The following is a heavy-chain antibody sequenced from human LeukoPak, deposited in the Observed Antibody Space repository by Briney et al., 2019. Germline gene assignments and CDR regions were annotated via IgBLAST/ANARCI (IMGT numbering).Heavy chain of an antibody. CDR1: GYTFTGYY. CDR2: MNPNSGNT. D-gene: IGHD1-26*01. CDR3: ARLSEPFDY. J-gene: IGHJ4*02. Sequence: ASVKVSCKASGYTFTGYYMHWVRQATGQGLEWMGWMNPNSGNTGYAQKFQGRVTMTRNTSISTAYMELSSLRSEDTAVYYCARLSEPFDYWGQGTLVTVSS. V-gene: IGHV1-8*02.